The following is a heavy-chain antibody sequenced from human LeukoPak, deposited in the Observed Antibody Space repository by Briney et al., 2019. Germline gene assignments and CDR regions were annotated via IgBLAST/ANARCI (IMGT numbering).Heavy chain of an antibody. CDR3: AKDGYEQLFDY. D-gene: IGHD6-13*01. Sequence: PGGSLRLSCAASGFTFDDYAMHWVRQAPGKGLEWVSGISWNSGSIGYADSVKGRFTISRDNAKNSLYLQMNSLRAEDTAVYYCAKDGYEQLFDYWGQGTLVTVSS. CDR2: ISWNSGSI. CDR1: GFTFDDYA. V-gene: IGHV3-9*01. J-gene: IGHJ4*02.